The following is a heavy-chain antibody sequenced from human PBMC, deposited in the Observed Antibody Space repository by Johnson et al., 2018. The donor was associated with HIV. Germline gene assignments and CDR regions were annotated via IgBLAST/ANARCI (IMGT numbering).Heavy chain of an antibody. Sequence: VHLVESGGGVVRPGGSLRLSCAASGFIFSNAWMHWVHQAPGKGLVWVSRINSEGSSTDSADSVKGRFTISRDNAKNTLYLQMNSLRAEDTAIYYCAREGGGVITFGGVIVPPGAFDIWGQGTMVTVSS. V-gene: IGHV3-74*01. CDR3: AREGGGVITFGGVIVPPGAFDI. CDR2: INSEGSST. D-gene: IGHD3-16*02. J-gene: IGHJ3*02. CDR1: GFIFSNAW.